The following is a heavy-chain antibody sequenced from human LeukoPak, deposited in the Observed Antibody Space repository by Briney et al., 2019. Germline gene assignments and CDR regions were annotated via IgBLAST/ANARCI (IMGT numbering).Heavy chain of an antibody. D-gene: IGHD7-27*01. CDR3: AKDPNWDLGY. Sequence: GGSLRLSCATSGFTFSGYTMTWVRQAPGEGLEYVSGVGSSAGSTTYADSVKGRFTISRDNSKNTLYLQMNSLRVEDTAVYYCAKDPNWDLGYWGQGTLVTVSS. V-gene: IGHV3-23*01. CDR1: GFTFSGYT. CDR2: VGSSAGST. J-gene: IGHJ4*02.